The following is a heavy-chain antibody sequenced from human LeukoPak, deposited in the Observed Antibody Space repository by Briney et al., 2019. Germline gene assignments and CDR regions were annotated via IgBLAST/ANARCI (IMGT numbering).Heavy chain of an antibody. J-gene: IGHJ4*02. CDR2: IIPIFGTA. D-gene: IGHD3-3*01. CDR1: GYTFTGYY. Sequence: SVKVSCKASGYTFTGYYMHWVRQAPGQGLEWMGGIIPIFGTANYAQKFQGRVTITTDESTSTAYMELRSLRSDDTAVYYCARDILDFWSDLNHHDYWGQGTLVTVSS. CDR3: ARDILDFWSDLNHHDY. V-gene: IGHV1-69*05.